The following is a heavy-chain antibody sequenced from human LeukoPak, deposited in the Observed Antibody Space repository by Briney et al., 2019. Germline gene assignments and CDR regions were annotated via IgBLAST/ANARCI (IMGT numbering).Heavy chain of an antibody. Sequence: ASVKVSCKASGYTFTSYDINWVRQATGQGLEWMGWRNPNSGNSDYAQKFQGRVTKTRNTSISTAYMALSSLRSQDTAVYYCARGRSTRGYYGMAVWRQGTTVTVSS. D-gene: IGHD5/OR15-5a*01. J-gene: IGHJ6*02. CDR1: GYTFTSYD. CDR3: ARGRSTRGYYGMAV. V-gene: IGHV1-8*01. CDR2: RNPNSGNS.